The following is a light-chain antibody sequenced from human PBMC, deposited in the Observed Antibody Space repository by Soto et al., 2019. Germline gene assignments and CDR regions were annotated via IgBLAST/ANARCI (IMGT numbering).Light chain of an antibody. Sequence: QSALTQPASVSGSPGQSITISCTGTSSDVGGYNYVSWYQHHPGKAPKLMIYEVSNRPSGVSNRFSGSKSGNTASLTISGLQAEDEADSYCNSYTSSSTYVFGTGTKGTVL. CDR3: NSYTSSSTYV. CDR2: EVS. CDR1: SSDVGGYNY. J-gene: IGLJ1*01. V-gene: IGLV2-14*01.